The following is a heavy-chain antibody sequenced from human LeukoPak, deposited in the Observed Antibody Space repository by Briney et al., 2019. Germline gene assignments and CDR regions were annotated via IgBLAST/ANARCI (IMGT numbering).Heavy chain of an antibody. D-gene: IGHD4-17*01. V-gene: IGHV1-8*01. Sequence: GASVKVSCKASGYTFTSYDINWVRQATGQGLEWMGWVNPNSGNTGYAQKFQGRVTMTRNTSISTAYMELSGLRSEDTAVYYCARATGHYGDFDYWGQGTLVTVSS. CDR3: ARATGHYGDFDY. J-gene: IGHJ4*02. CDR1: GYTFTSYD. CDR2: VNPNSGNT.